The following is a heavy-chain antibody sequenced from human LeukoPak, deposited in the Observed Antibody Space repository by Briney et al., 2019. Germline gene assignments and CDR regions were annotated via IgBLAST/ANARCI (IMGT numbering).Heavy chain of an antibody. D-gene: IGHD6-13*01. J-gene: IGHJ4*02. CDR2: IYYSGST. V-gene: IGHV4-39*01. Sequence: PSETLSLTCTVSGGSISSSSYYWGWIRQPPGKGLEWIGSIYYSGSTYYNPSLKSRVTISVDTSKNQFSLKLSSVTAADTAVYYCARQPSSSWLHYFDYWGQGTLVTVSS. CDR1: GGSISSSSYY. CDR3: ARQPSSSWLHYFDY.